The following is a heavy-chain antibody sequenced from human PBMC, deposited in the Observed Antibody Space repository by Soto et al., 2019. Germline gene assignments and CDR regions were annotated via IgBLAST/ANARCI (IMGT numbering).Heavy chain of an antibody. V-gene: IGHV1-2*04. CDR1: GYTFTGYY. D-gene: IGHD5-12*01. CDR2: INPNSGGT. Sequence: ASVKVSCKASGYTFTGYYMHWVRQAPGQGLEWMGWINPNSGGTNYAQKFQGWVTMTRNTSISTAYMELSSLRSEDTAVYYCVKVATITDYYYYYMDVWGKGTTVTVSS. J-gene: IGHJ6*03. CDR3: VKVATITDYYYYYMDV.